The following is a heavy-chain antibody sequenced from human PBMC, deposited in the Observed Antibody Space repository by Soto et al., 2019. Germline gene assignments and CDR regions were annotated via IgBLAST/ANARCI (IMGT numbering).Heavy chain of an antibody. CDR3: ARVYDFWSGYSWGAFDI. CDR1: GYTFTSYG. D-gene: IGHD3-3*01. J-gene: IGHJ3*02. Sequence: GASVKVSCKASGYTFTSYGISWVRQAPGQGLEWMGWISAYNGNTNYAQKLQGRVTMTTDTSTSTAYMELRSLRSDDTAVYYCARVYDFWSGYSWGAFDIWGQGTVVTVSS. CDR2: ISAYNGNT. V-gene: IGHV1-18*01.